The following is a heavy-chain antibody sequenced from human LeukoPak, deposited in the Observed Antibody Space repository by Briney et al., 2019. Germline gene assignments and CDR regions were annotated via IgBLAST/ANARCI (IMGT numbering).Heavy chain of an antibody. CDR2: IKKDGSER. Sequence: GGSLRLSCVASGYTFSPYWMSWVRQTPGKGLEWVANIKKDGSERYYVDSVKGRFTISRDNAKNSLYLQMNSLRAEDTAVYYCARVLVERRSGGLWDPGVDYYYGMDVWGQGTTVTVSS. CDR1: GYTFSPYW. V-gene: IGHV3-7*01. J-gene: IGHJ6*02. CDR3: ARVLVERRSGGLWDPGVDYYYGMDV. D-gene: IGHD1-1*01.